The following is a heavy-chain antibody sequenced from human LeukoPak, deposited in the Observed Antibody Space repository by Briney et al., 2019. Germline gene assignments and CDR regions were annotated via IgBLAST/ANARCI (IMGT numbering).Heavy chain of an antibody. CDR1: GFTFSTYA. Sequence: PGGSLRLSCAASGFTFSTYAMHWVRQAPGKGLEWVAVISYDGSNKYYADSVKGRFTISRDNSKNTLYLQMNSLRAEDTAVYYCARPAGVGYYDSSGYQNTDAFDIWGQGTMVTVSS. CDR3: ARPAGVGYYDSSGYQNTDAFDI. V-gene: IGHV3-30-3*01. J-gene: IGHJ3*02. D-gene: IGHD3-22*01. CDR2: ISYDGSNK.